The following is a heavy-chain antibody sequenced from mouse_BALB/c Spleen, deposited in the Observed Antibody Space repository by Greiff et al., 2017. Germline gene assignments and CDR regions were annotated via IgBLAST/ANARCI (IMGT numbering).Heavy chain of an antibody. J-gene: IGHJ4*01. D-gene: IGHD1-2*01. Sequence: DVMLVESGGGLVQPGGSLKLSCAASGFTFSSYGMSWVRQTPDKRLELVATINSNGGSTYYPDSVKGRFTISRDNAKNTLYLQMSSLKSEDTAMYYCAREDYGDAMDYWGQGTSVTVSS. CDR3: AREDYGDAMDY. V-gene: IGHV5-6-3*01. CDR2: INSNGGST. CDR1: GFTFSSYG.